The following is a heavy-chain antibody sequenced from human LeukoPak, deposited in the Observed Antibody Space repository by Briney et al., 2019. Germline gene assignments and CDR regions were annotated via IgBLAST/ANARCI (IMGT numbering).Heavy chain of an antibody. CDR1: GFTFSGYA. CDR2: ISGSGGST. D-gene: IGHD3-3*01. Sequence: GGSLRLSCAVSGFTFSGYAMAWVRQAPGKGLEWVSGISGSGGSTYYADSLKGRFIISRDNSNNTVFLQMNSLRAEDTAIYYCAKGTGVGGDDAFDFWGQGTMVTVSS. CDR3: AKGTGVGGDDAFDF. J-gene: IGHJ3*01. V-gene: IGHV3-23*01.